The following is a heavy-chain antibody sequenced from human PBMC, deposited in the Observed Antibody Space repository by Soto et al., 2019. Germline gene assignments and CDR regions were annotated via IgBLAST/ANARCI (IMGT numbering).Heavy chain of an antibody. CDR2: ISWRSGSI. Sequence: EVQLVESGGGLVQPGRSLRLSCAASGFTFDDYAMHWVRQAPGKGLEWVSGISWRSGSIAYADSVKGRITISRDNAKNSLYLQMNSLRVEDTALYYCAKDSIAVPGTGELDYWGQGTLVTVSS. CDR3: AKDSIAVPGTGELDY. D-gene: IGHD6-13*01. V-gene: IGHV3-9*01. J-gene: IGHJ4*02. CDR1: GFTFDDYA.